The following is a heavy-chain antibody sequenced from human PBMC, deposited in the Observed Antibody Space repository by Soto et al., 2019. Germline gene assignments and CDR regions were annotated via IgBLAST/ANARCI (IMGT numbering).Heavy chain of an antibody. D-gene: IGHD5-12*01. CDR1: GFTFSNYA. Sequence: EVQLLDSGGGLVQPGGSLRLSCAASGFTFSNYAMNWVRQAPGKGLDWVSAISGSGGSTYYADSVKGRFTISRDNSKITLYLQMSILRAEDTAVYYCAKGPLGSGYDLHDWGQGTLVTVSS. V-gene: IGHV3-23*01. J-gene: IGHJ4*02. CDR3: AKGPLGSGYDLHD. CDR2: ISGSGGST.